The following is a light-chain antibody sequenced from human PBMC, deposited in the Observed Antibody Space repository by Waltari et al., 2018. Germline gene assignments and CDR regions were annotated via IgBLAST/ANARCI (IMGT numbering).Light chain of an antibody. CDR2: KAS. CDR1: ALPKKY. J-gene: IGLJ2*01. V-gene: IGLV3-25*03. Sequence: SYELTQSPSVSVSPGQTARITCPGDALPKKYAFWYQQKPGQAPVRGIYKASEGPSGIPDLFSGSSSGTTVTLTITGVHAEDEADYYCQSADSSDTYEVFGGGTKLTVL. CDR3: QSADSSDTYEV.